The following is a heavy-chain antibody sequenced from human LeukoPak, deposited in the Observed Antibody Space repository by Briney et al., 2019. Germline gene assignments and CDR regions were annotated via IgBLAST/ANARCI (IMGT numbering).Heavy chain of an antibody. CDR1: GFTFSSYA. CDR2: ISGSGSST. D-gene: IGHD1-26*01. V-gene: IGHV3-23*01. CDR3: ARSRESYWVPEFDY. J-gene: IGHJ4*02. Sequence: GGSLRLSCVASGFTFSSYAMNWVRQAPGKGLEWVSDISGSGSSTSYADSVKGRFTISRDNSKNTLYLQMNSLRAEDTAVYYCARSRESYWVPEFDYWGQGTLVTVSS.